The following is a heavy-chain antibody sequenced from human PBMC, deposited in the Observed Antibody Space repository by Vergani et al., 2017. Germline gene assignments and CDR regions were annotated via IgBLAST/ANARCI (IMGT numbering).Heavy chain of an antibody. CDR3: ARWVDSSSPHLDY. J-gene: IGHJ4*02. CDR1: GGSISSYY. CDR2: IYYSGST. Sequence: QVQLQESGPGLVKPSETLSLTCTVSGGSISSYYWSWIRQPPGKGLEWIGYIYYSGSTNYNPSLKSRVTISVDTSKNQFSLKLSSVTAADTAVYYCARWVDSSSPHLDYWGQGTLVTVSS. V-gene: IGHV4-59*01. D-gene: IGHD6-6*01.